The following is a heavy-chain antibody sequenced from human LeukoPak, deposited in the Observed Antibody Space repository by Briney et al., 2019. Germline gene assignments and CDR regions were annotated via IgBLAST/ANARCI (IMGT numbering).Heavy chain of an antibody. V-gene: IGHV4-59*01. CDR3: ARETSQKGAHYMDV. J-gene: IGHJ6*03. Sequence: GSLRLSCAASGFTFSDYYMSWIRQPPGKGLKWIGNIYYSGYTTYSPSLRSRVTISVDTSKNQFSLKLSSVTAADTAVYYCARETSQKGAHYMDVWGKGTTITISS. D-gene: IGHD3-16*01. CDR1: GFTFSDYY. CDR2: IYYSGYT.